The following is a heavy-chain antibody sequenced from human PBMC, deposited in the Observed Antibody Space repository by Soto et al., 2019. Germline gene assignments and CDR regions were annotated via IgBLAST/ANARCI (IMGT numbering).Heavy chain of an antibody. CDR3: AHISYYYQYDWLDP. J-gene: IGHJ5*02. CDR2: IYWDDDK. V-gene: IGHV2-5*02. CDR1: GFSLTTRGVG. Sequence: QITLKESGPTLVKPTQTLTLTCTFSGFSLTTRGVGVGWIRQPPGKALECLALIYWDDDKRYSSSLQSRLSITKDTSKNHVVLTMTHVDPVDTATYSCAHISYYYQYDWLDPWGQGTLVSVSS. D-gene: IGHD3-16*01.